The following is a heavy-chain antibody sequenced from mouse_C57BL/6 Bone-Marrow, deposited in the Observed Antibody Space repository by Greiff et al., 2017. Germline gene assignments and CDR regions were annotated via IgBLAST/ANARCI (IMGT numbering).Heavy chain of an antibody. V-gene: IGHV1-69*01. CDR3: ARDYYGSPWYCDV. CDR2: IDPSDSYT. J-gene: IGHJ1*03. CDR1: GYTFTSYW. Sequence: QVQLQQPGAELVMPGASVKLSCKASGYTFTSYWMHWLKQRPGQGLEWIGEIDPSDSYTNYNQKFKGKSTLTVDKSSSTAYMQLSSLTSEDSAVYYCARDYYGSPWYCDVWGTGTTVTVSS. D-gene: IGHD1-1*01.